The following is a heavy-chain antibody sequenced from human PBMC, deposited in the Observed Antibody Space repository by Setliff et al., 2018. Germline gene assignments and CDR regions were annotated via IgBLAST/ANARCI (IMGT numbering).Heavy chain of an antibody. J-gene: IGHJ4*02. V-gene: IGHV4-39*01. CDR3: ARHRSVTSISPHFDL. Sequence: SETLSLTCTVSGGSIRSSYYYWGWIRQPPGKGLEWIGSIYYNGSTHFNPSLKSRVAISVDTSKNQFSLRLDSVTAADTALYYCARHRSVTSISPHFDLWGRGARVTVSS. CDR2: IYYNGST. CDR1: GGSIRSSYYY. D-gene: IGHD2-21*02.